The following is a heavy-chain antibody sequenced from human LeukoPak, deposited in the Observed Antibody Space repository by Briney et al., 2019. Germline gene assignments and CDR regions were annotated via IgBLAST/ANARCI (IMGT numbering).Heavy chain of an antibody. J-gene: IGHJ4*02. CDR2: ISGSGGST. D-gene: IGHD4/OR15-4a*01. V-gene: IGHV3-23*01. CDR3: AKAPRLWVSPFDY. Sequence: GGSLRLSCAASGFTFSSYAMSWVRQAPGKGLDWVSAISGSGGSTYYADSVKGRFTISRANSKNTLYLQMNSLRAEDTAVYYCAKAPRLWVSPFDYWGQGTLVTVSS. CDR1: GFTFSSYA.